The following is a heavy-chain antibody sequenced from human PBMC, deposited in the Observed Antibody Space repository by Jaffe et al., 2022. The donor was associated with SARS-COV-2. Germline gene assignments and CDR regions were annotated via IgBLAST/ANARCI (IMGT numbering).Heavy chain of an antibody. CDR3: ARQRDYSDYVWFDP. Sequence: EVQLVQSGAEVKKPGESLKISCKGSGYSFTSYRIGWVRQVPGKGLEWVGVVWPFDSDTRYSPSFQGQVTLSADRSTSTAYLQWSSLKASDTAMYYCARQRDYSDYVWFDPWGQGTLVTVSS. D-gene: IGHD4-17*01. CDR2: VWPFDSDT. V-gene: IGHV5-51*01. CDR1: GYSFTSYR. J-gene: IGHJ5*02.